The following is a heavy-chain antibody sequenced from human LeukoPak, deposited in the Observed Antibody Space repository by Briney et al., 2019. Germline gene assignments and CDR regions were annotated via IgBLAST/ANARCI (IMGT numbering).Heavy chain of an antibody. CDR3: ARGWVTTTSYYYYGMDA. CDR2: INHTGGT. D-gene: IGHD2-21*02. CDR1: GGSFSGYY. J-gene: IGHJ6*04. V-gene: IGHV4-34*01. Sequence: SETLSLTCAVYGGSFSGYYWTWIRQPPGKGLEWIGEINHTGGTNYNPSLKSRVTISVDTSKSQFSLKLSSVTAADTAVYYCARGWVTTTSYYYYGMDAWGRGTTVTVSS.